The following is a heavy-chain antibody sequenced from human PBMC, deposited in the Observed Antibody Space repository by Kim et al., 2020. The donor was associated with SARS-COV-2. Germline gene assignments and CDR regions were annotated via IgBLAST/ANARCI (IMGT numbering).Heavy chain of an antibody. J-gene: IGHJ5*02. CDR1: GYTFTSYD. V-gene: IGHV1-8*01. D-gene: IGHD3-10*01. Sequence: ASVKVSCKASGYTFTSYDINWVRQATGQGLEWMGWMNPNSGNTGYAQKFQGRVTMTRNTSISTAYMELSSLRSEDTAVYYCARGSVYYYGSGSYYIRFDPWGQGTLVTVSS. CDR3: ARGSVYYYGSGSYYIRFDP. CDR2: MNPNSGNT.